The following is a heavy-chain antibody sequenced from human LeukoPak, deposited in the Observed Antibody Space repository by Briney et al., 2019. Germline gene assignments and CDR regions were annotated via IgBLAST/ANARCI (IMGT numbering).Heavy chain of an antibody. CDR3: ARETVVVVAADY. V-gene: IGHV3-30*02. CDR1: GFTFRTYG. CDR2: TRYDGNDK. D-gene: IGHD2-15*01. Sequence: PGGSLRLSCAAPGFTFRTYGMHWVRQAPGKGLEWVAFTRYDGNDKDYADSVKGRFTISRDNAKNSLYLQMNSLRAEDTAVYYCARETVVVVAADYWGQGTLVTVSS. J-gene: IGHJ4*02.